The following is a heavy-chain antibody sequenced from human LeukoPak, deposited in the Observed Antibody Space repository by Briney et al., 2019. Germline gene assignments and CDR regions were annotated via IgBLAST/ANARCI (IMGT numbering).Heavy chain of an antibody. J-gene: IGHJ6*02. Sequence: ASVTVSCKASGGTFSSYAISWVRQAPGQGLEWMGWIIPIFGTANYAQKFQGRVTITADESTSTAYMELSSLRSEDTAVYYCARGIVVVIVYYYYYGMDVWGQGTTVTVSS. CDR3: ARGIVVVIVYYYYYGMDV. CDR1: GGTFSSYA. D-gene: IGHD3-22*01. V-gene: IGHV1-69*13. CDR2: IIPIFGTA.